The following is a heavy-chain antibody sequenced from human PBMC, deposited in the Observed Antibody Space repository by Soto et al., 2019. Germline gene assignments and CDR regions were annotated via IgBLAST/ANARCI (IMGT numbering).Heavy chain of an antibody. CDR1: GFTFSGYA. V-gene: IGHV3-23*01. CDR3: AKDVSYDCWSGPYY. Sequence: EVQLLESGGGLVQPGGSLRLSCAASGFTFSGYAMSWVRQAPGKGLEWVSGISGSGHTTYYADSVKGRFTISRDNFKNTLFLQMSSLRAEDTAVYYCAKDVSYDCWSGPYYWGQGSLVTVSS. D-gene: IGHD3-3*01. J-gene: IGHJ4*02. CDR2: ISGSGHTT.